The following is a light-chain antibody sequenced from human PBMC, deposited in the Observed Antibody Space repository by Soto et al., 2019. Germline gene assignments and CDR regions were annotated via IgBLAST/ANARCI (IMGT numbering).Light chain of an antibody. Sequence: ETVMTQSPATLSVSPGERATFACRSSQSVRTKLAWYQQKPGQAPRLLIYGASSRATGIPARFSGSGSGTEFTLTISSLQSEDSGVYYCQQYNKWPAEITFGQGTRLEIK. J-gene: IGKJ5*01. CDR1: QSVRTK. CDR2: GAS. V-gene: IGKV3D-15*01. CDR3: QQYNKWPAEIT.